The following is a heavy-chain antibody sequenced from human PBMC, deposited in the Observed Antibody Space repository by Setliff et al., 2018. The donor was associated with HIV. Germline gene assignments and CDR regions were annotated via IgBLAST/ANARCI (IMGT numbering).Heavy chain of an antibody. Sequence: ASVKVSCKASGYSFSNYAIHWVRQAPGQGLEWMGWINGGNAITKFSQKFQGRVTFTRDTSASTAYMELSSPRSEDTAVYYCARAGYLLHYSDSWGQGTLVTVSS. V-gene: IGHV1-3*01. CDR2: INGGNAIT. D-gene: IGHD1-26*01. CDR3: ARAGYLLHYSDS. CDR1: GYSFSNYA. J-gene: IGHJ4*02.